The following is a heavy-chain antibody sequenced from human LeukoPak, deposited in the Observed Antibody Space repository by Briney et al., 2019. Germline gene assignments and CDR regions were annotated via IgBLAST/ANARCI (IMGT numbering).Heavy chain of an antibody. Sequence: GGSLRLSCAASGFAFKTYAMHWVRQAPGKGLEWVAVISSDGSSDYYADSVKGRFTISRDNSKNSLYLQMNSMRVEDTAVYYCATQNEYCSGGSCYYGADYYYGMDVWGQGTTVTVSS. CDR3: ATQNEYCSGGSCYYGADYYYGMDV. V-gene: IGHV3-30*04. CDR1: GFAFKTYA. CDR2: ISSDGSSD. J-gene: IGHJ6*02. D-gene: IGHD2-15*01.